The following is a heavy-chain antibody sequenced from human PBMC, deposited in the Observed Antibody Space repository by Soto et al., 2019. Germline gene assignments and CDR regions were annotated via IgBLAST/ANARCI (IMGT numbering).Heavy chain of an antibody. J-gene: IGHJ4*02. CDR2: IIPIFGTA. CDR3: ARDMSSYYDSSGYYPRYYFDY. CDR1: GGTFSSYA. Sequence: QVQLVQSGAEVKKPGSSVKVSCKASGGTFSSYAISWVRQAPGQGLEWMGGIIPIFGTANYAQKVQGRVTITADESRSIAYMELSSLRSEDTAVYYCARDMSSYYDSSGYYPRYYFDYWGQGTLVTVSS. D-gene: IGHD3-22*01. V-gene: IGHV1-69*01.